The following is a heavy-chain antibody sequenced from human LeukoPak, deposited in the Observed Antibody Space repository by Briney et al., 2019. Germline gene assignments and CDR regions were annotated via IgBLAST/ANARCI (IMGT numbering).Heavy chain of an antibody. CDR1: GYTFTDYY. CDR3: ARDNSVGDIAWWFDP. D-gene: IGHD3-16*02. J-gene: IGHJ5*02. CDR2: INPNSGGT. V-gene: IGHV1-2*02. Sequence: EASVKVSCKASGYTFTDYYLHWVRQAPGQGLEWMGWINPNSGGTNYAQKFQGRVTMTRDMSTTTDYMELSSLRSEDTAVYYCARDNSVGDIAWWFDPWGQGTLVTVSS.